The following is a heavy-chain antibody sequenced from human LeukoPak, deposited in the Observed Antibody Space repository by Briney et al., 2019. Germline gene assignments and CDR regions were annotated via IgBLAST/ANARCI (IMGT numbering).Heavy chain of an antibody. D-gene: IGHD3-16*01. V-gene: IGHV3-23*01. J-gene: IGHJ6*02. CDR1: GFTFSSCA. CDR2: ISGSGGST. Sequence: GGSLRLSCAASGFTFSSCAMSWVRQAQGKGLEWVSSISGSGGSTNYADSVQGRFSISRDNSKNMLYLQMNSLRGEDTAVYYCVKGAGFYYYDGMDVWGRGTTVTVSS. CDR3: VKGAGFYYYDGMDV.